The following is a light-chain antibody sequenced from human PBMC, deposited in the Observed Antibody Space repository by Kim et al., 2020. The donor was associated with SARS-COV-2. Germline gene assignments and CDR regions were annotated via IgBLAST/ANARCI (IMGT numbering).Light chain of an antibody. CDR3: SSYAGNSNLV. J-gene: IGLJ3*02. V-gene: IGLV2-8*01. CDR1: GSYVVPYNY. CDR2: EVF. Sequence: GQSATFACPGTGSYVVPYNYVSWYQQLPGNAPKLIIYEVFKRPSGVPDRLSASKSGNTASLTVSGLQAEDEADYYCSSYAGNSNLVFGGGTQLTVL.